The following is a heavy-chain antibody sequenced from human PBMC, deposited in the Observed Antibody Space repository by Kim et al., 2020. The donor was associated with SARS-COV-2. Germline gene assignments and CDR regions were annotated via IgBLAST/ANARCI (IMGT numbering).Heavy chain of an antibody. CDR3: ARDTPMSMATIGGGMDV. Sequence: GGSLRLSCAASGFTFSSYAMHWVRQAPGKGLEWVAVISYDGSNKYYADSVKGRFTISRDNSKNTLYLQMNSLRAEDTAVYYCARDTPMSMATIGGGMDVWGQGTTVTVSS. V-gene: IGHV3-30*04. D-gene: IGHD5-12*01. CDR2: ISYDGSNK. CDR1: GFTFSSYA. J-gene: IGHJ6*02.